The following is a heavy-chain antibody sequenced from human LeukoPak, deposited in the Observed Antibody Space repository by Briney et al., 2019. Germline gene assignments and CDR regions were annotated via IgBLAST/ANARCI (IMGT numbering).Heavy chain of an antibody. CDR2: IYHSGST. Sequence: PSETLSLTCAVSGYSISSGYYWGWIRQPPGKGLEWIGSIYHSGSTYYNPSLKSRVTISVDTSKNQFSLKLSSVTAADTAVYYCAREPLEMATVRDRGGIDYSGQGTLVTVSS. J-gene: IGHJ4*02. V-gene: IGHV4-38-2*02. CDR3: AREPLEMATVRDRGGIDY. D-gene: IGHD5-24*01. CDR1: GYSISSGYY.